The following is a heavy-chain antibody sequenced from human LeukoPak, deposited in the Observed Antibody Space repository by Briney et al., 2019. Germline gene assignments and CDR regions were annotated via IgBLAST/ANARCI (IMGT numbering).Heavy chain of an antibody. CDR2: IYYSGST. D-gene: IGHD5-24*01. J-gene: IGHJ4*02. V-gene: IGHV4-39*07. CDR3: ARRGRRDGFIDY. CDR1: GGSISSSSYY. Sequence: SETLSLTCTVSGGSISSSSYYWGWIRQPPGKGLEWIGSIYYSGSTYYNPSLKSRVTISVDTSKNQFSLKLSSVTAADTAVYYCARRGRRDGFIDYWGQGTLVTVSS.